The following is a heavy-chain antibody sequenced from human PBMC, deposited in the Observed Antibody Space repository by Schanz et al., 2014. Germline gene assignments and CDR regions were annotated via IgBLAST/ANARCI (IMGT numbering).Heavy chain of an antibody. CDR3: ARVSMEFERGKSYYYYMDV. V-gene: IGHV1-69*02. CDR2: IIPILGIA. J-gene: IGHJ6*03. CDR1: GGTFSTYP. Sequence: QVQLVQSGAEVKKPGSSMKVSCKASGGTFSTYPINWLRQAPGQGLEWMGRIIPILGIANYAQKFQGRVTNTADKSTSTAYMELNSLTSEDTAVYYCARVSMEFERGKSYYYYMDVWGRGTTVTVSS. D-gene: IGHD3-10*01.